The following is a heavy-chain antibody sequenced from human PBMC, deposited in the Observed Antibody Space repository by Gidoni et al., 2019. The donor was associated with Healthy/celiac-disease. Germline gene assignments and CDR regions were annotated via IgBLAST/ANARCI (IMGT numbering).Heavy chain of an antibody. Sequence: EVQLLESGGGLVQPGGSLRLSCAASGFPFSSYAMSWVRQAPGKGLEWVSAISGSGGSTYYADSVKGRFTISRDNSKNTLYLQMNSLRAEDTAVYYCAKALGYCSSTSCFALYFDYWGQGTLVTVSS. J-gene: IGHJ4*02. CDR2: ISGSGGST. CDR3: AKALGYCSSTSCFALYFDY. V-gene: IGHV3-23*01. D-gene: IGHD2-2*01. CDR1: GFPFSSYA.